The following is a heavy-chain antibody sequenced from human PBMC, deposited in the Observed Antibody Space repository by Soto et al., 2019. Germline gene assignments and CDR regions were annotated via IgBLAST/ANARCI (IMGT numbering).Heavy chain of an antibody. D-gene: IGHD6-19*01. V-gene: IGHV1-69*12. CDR3: ARSHVRLPGIAVAGAFDI. Sequence: QVQLVQSGAEVKKPGSSVKVSCKASGGTFSSYAISWVRQAPGQGLEWMGEIIPIFGTANYAQKFQGRVTITADESTSTAYMELSSLRSEDTAVYYCARSHVRLPGIAVAGAFDIWGQGTMVTVSS. CDR2: IIPIFGTA. J-gene: IGHJ3*02. CDR1: GGTFSSYA.